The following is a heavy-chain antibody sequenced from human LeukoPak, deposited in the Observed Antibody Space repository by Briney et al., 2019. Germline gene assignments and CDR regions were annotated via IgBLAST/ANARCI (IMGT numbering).Heavy chain of an antibody. Sequence: GASVKVSCKASGYTFTIYYIHWVRQAPRQGLEWMGGIIPIFGSATYAQKFQGRVTITADKSTGTASMELSSLRSEDTAVYYCARDLGLELKNWFDPWGQGTLVTVSS. J-gene: IGHJ5*02. CDR1: GYTFTIYY. CDR3: ARDLGLELKNWFDP. D-gene: IGHD1-7*01. CDR2: IIPIFGSA. V-gene: IGHV1-69*06.